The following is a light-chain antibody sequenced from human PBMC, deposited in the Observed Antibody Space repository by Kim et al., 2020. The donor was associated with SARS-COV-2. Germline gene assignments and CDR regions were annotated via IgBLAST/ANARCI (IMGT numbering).Light chain of an antibody. CDR1: KLWDHF. Sequence: VPHRQTASFTFSGDKLWDHFACWSQQKPCQSPVLVIYQDTQRPSGIPERFSGSTSGNTATLTISGTQAMDEADYYCQAWDSSTVVFGGGTQLTVL. CDR2: QDT. V-gene: IGLV3-1*01. J-gene: IGLJ2*01. CDR3: QAWDSSTVV.